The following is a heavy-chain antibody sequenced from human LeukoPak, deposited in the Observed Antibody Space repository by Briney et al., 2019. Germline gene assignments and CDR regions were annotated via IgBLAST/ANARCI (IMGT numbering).Heavy chain of an antibody. CDR2: IYTGGNT. D-gene: IGHD3-16*01. Sequence: SETLSLTCTVSGGSISDYHWSWIRQPAGKGLEWIGHIYTGGNTNYNPSLESRVTMSVDTSKNQFSLKLRSVTAADTAVYYCARANYVWGSYAYWGQGTLVTVSS. J-gene: IGHJ4*02. V-gene: IGHV4-4*07. CDR1: GGSISDYH. CDR3: ARANYVWGSYAY.